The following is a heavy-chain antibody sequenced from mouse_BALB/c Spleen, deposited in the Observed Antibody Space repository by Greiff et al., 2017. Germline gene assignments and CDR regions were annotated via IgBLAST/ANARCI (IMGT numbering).Heavy chain of an antibody. J-gene: IGHJ1*01. CDR1: GYTFTSYW. Sequence: VQLQQPGAELVKPGASVKMSCKASGYTFTSYWMHWVKQRPGQGLEWIGVIDPSDSYTSYNQKFKGKATLTVDTSSSTSYMQLSSLTSEDSAVYYCTRYGNYAYWYFDVWGAGTTVTVSS. CDR3: TRYGNYAYWYFDV. V-gene: IGHV1S127*01. D-gene: IGHD2-1*01. CDR2: IDPSDSYT.